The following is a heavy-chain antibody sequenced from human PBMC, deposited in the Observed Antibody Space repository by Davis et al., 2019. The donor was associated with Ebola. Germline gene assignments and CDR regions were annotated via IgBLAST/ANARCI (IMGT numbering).Heavy chain of an antibody. CDR1: GFTFSSYA. CDR3: ARVKPIYGSGSYHYYGMDV. CDR2: ISYDGSNK. D-gene: IGHD3-10*01. J-gene: IGHJ6*02. V-gene: IGHV3-30-3*01. Sequence: PGGSLRLSCAASGFTFSSYAMHWVRQAPGKGLEWVAVISYDGSNKYYADSVKGRFTISRDNSKNTLYLQMNSLRAEDTAVYYCARVKPIYGSGSYHYYGMDVWGQGTTVTVSS.